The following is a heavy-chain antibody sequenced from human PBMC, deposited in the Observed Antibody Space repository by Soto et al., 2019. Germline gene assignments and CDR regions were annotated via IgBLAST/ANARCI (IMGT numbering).Heavy chain of an antibody. J-gene: IGHJ6*02. CDR1: GGTFSSYA. CDR2: IIPIFGTA. V-gene: IGHV1-69*13. CDR3: ASYPAPGVYCSGGSCPYYYYGMDV. Sequence: GASVKVSCKASGGTFSSYAISWVRQAPGQGLEWMGGIIPIFGTANYAQKFQGRVTITADESTSTAYMELSSLRSEDTAVYYCASYPAPGVYCSGGSCPYYYYGMDVWGQGTTVTSP. D-gene: IGHD2-15*01.